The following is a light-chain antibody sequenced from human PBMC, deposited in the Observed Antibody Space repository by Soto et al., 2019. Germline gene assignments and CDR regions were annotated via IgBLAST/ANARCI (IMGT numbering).Light chain of an antibody. CDR3: LQDYDYPLI. V-gene: IGKV1-6*01. CDR1: QGIRND. J-gene: IGKJ4*01. Sequence: AIQMTQSPSSLSASVGDRVTITCRASQGIRNDLGWYQQKPGKVPKLLIYAASTLQSGVPSRFRGSGYGTEFTLTISSLQPEDFATYYCLQDYDYPLIFGGGTKVEIK. CDR2: AAS.